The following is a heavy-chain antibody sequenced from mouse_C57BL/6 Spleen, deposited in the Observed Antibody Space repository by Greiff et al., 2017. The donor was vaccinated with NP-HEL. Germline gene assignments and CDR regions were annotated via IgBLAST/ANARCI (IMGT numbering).Heavy chain of an antibody. J-gene: IGHJ2*01. CDR3: ARGIYDPYYFDY. Sequence: QVQLQQSGAELVMPGASVKLSCKASGYTFTSYWMHWVKQRPGQGLEWIGEIDPSDSYTNYNQKFKGKSTLTVDKSSSTAYMQLSSLTSEDSAVYYCARGIYDPYYFDYWGQGTTLTVSS. V-gene: IGHV1-69*01. CDR1: GYTFTSYW. CDR2: IDPSDSYT. D-gene: IGHD2-3*01.